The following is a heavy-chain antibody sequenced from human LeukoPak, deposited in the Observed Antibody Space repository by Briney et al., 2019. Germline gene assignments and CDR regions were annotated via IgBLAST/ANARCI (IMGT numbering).Heavy chain of an antibody. V-gene: IGHV1-69*06. D-gene: IGHD3-10*01. J-gene: IGHJ5*02. CDR2: IIPLFNTP. CDR1: GGTFTSYS. CDR3: ARDRNENDYGSGSYYNTRINWFDP. Sequence: ASVKVSCKASGGTFTSYSFSWVRQAPGQGLEWMGGIIPLFNTPNYAQKFQGRATVTADKSTRTVYMELRSLRSDDTAVYYCARDRNENDYGSGSYYNTRINWFDPWGQGTLVTVSS.